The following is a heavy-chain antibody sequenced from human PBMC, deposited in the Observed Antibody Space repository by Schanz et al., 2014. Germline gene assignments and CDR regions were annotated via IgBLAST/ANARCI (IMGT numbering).Heavy chain of an antibody. Sequence: EVQLAESGGGLVQPGGSLRLSCAASTFTFSSDWMSWVRQAPGKGLEWVANIKEDGSVKDYVDSVKGRFTISRDNAKNSLYLQMTSLRAEDTAVYYCAKTPREYCNYDNCPNWFDSWGQGTLVTVSS. CDR2: IKEDGSVK. J-gene: IGHJ5*01. CDR1: TFTFSSDW. CDR3: AKTPREYCNYDNCPNWFDS. D-gene: IGHD2-15*01. V-gene: IGHV3-7*05.